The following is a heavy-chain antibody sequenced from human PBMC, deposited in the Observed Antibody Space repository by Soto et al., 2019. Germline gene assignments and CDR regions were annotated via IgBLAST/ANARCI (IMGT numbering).Heavy chain of an antibody. CDR1: GGSFSGYY. V-gene: IGHV4-34*01. Sequence: SETLSLTCAVYGGSFSGYYWSWIRQPPGKGLEWIGEINHSGSTNYNPSLKSRVTISVDTSKNQFSLKLSSVTAADTAVYYCARPVVCSGGSCRDYWGQGTLVTVSS. D-gene: IGHD2-15*01. CDR2: INHSGST. CDR3: ARPVVCSGGSCRDY. J-gene: IGHJ4*02.